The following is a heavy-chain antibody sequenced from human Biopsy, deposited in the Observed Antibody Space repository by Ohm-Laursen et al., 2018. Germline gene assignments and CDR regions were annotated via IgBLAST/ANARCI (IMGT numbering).Heavy chain of an antibody. CDR3: ATGFTSGWYHFDY. Sequence: ASVKVSCKVSGYTLTELSMHWVRQAPGKGLEWLGGFAPEDGKTFYAQKFQGRVTMTEDPSTDIAYMELSSLRSEDTAVYYCATGFTSGWYHFDYWGQGTLVTVSS. CDR2: FAPEDGKT. V-gene: IGHV1-24*01. D-gene: IGHD6-19*01. CDR1: GYTLTELS. J-gene: IGHJ4*02.